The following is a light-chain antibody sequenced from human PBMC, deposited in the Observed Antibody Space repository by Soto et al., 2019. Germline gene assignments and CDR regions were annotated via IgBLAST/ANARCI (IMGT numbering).Light chain of an antibody. V-gene: IGLV1-40*01. CDR2: ANN. CDR3: QSYDTSRAIWV. Sequence: QSVLTQPPSVSGAPGQRVTISCTGSSSNIGAGYDVHWYQQLPGTAPKLLMYANNNRPSGVPDRFSGSKSGTSASLAITGLQTEDEADYYCQSYDTSRAIWVFGGGTKLTVL. CDR1: SSNIGAGYD. J-gene: IGLJ3*02.